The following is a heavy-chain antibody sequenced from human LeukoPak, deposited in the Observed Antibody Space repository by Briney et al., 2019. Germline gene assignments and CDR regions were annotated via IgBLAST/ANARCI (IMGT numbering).Heavy chain of an antibody. CDR1: GGSISSGGYS. CDR2: IYHSGST. V-gene: IGHV4-30-2*01. J-gene: IGHJ5*02. CDR3: ARGSSSFNWFDP. D-gene: IGHD6-13*01. Sequence: SETLSLTCTVSGGSISSGGYSWSWIRQPPGKGLEWIGYIYHSGSTYYNPSLKSRVTISVDRSKNQFSLKLSSVTAADTAVYYCARGSSSFNWFDPWGQGTLVTVSS.